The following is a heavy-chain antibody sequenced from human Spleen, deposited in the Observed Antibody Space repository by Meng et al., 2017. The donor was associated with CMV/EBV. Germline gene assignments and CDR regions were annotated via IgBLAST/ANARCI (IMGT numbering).Heavy chain of an antibody. CDR2: IYYSGST. Sequence: GSISSGDYYWSWIRQPPGKGLEWIGYIYYSGSTYYNPSLKSRVTISVDTSKNQFSLKLSSVTAADTAVYYCARVTQLLYSDYGMDVWGQGTTVTVSS. D-gene: IGHD2-2*02. CDR1: GSISSGDYY. CDR3: ARVTQLLYSDYGMDV. V-gene: IGHV4-30-4*08. J-gene: IGHJ6*02.